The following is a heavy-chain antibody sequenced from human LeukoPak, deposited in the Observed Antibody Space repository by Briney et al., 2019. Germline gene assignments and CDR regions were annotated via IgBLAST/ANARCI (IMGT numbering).Heavy chain of an antibody. Sequence: GRSLRLSCAASGFSFSTFGMHWARRAPGKGLEWVVVIWNDGSKKFYAESVKGRFTISRDNSQNTLYLQMNGLRAEDTAVYYCGRTSLGGDYWGQGTLVTVSS. V-gene: IGHV3-33*08. CDR1: GFSFSTFG. CDR2: IWNDGSKK. D-gene: IGHD3-16*01. J-gene: IGHJ4*02. CDR3: GRTSLGGDY.